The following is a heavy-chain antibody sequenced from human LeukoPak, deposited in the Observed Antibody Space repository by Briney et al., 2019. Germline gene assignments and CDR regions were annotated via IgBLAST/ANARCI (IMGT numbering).Heavy chain of an antibody. CDR1: GGSISSSSYS. CDR2: VYYSGST. J-gene: IGHJ4*02. V-gene: IGHV4-39*07. D-gene: IGHD3-10*01. Sequence: PSETLSLTCTVSGGSISSSSYSWGWIRQPPGKGLEWIGSVYYSGSTYYNPSLKSRVTILVDKSKNQFSLRLSSVTAADTAVYYCATMGSGSSYFDYWGQGTLVTVSS. CDR3: ATMGSGSSYFDY.